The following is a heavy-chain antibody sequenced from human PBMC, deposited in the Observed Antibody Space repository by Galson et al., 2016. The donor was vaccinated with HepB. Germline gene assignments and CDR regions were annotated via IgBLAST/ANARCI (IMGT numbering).Heavy chain of an antibody. CDR3: ARGPHYHERSGYYWGRFDP. CDR2: IYYSGST. CDR1: GGSVSSGSSY. Sequence: SETLSLTCTVSGGSVSSGSSYWSWLRQPPGKGLEWIGYIYYSGSTNYNPSLKSRVTISVDTSKNQFSLKLSSVTAADTAVYYCARGPHYHERSGYYWGRFDPWGQGTLVTVSS. D-gene: IGHD3-22*01. V-gene: IGHV4-61*01. J-gene: IGHJ5*02.